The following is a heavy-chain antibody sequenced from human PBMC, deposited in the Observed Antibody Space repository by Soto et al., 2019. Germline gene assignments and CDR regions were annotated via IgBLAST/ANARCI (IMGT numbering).Heavy chain of an antibody. CDR1: GGSISSGDYY. D-gene: IGHD3-22*01. CDR3: ARDREYYYDSSGYYSGY. J-gene: IGHJ4*02. V-gene: IGHV4-30-4*01. Sequence: PSETLSLTCTVSGGSISSGDYYWSWIRQPPGKGLEWIGYIYYSGSTYYNPSLKSRVTISVDTSKNQFSLKLSSVTAADTAVYYCARDREYYYDSSGYYSGYWGQGTLVTVSS. CDR2: IYYSGST.